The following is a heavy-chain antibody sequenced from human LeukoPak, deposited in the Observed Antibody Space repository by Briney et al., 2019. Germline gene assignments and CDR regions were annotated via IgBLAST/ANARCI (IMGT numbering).Heavy chain of an antibody. J-gene: IGHJ3*02. D-gene: IGHD3-16*01. CDR3: ARGYLLRYDAFDI. CDR1: GFTVSSNY. CDR2: IYIGGNT. V-gene: IGHV3-53*01. Sequence: GGSLRLSCAASGFTVSSNYMSWVRQAPGKGLEWVSVIYIGGNTYYADSVKGRCTLSRDNSKNTLYLQMNSLRAEDTAVYYCARGYLLRYDAFDIWGQGTMVTVSS.